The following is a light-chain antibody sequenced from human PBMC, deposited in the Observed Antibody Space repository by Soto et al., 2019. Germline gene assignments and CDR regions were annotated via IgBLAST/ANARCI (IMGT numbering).Light chain of an antibody. Sequence: ETVLTQSPATLSLSPGERATLSCRASQSVSSYLAWYQQKPGQAPRLLIYDAFSRATDIPARFSGSGSGTDFTLTISSLEPEDFEIYYCQQRSNWPLTFGGGTKVEIK. J-gene: IGKJ4*01. CDR3: QQRSNWPLT. CDR1: QSVSSY. V-gene: IGKV3-11*01. CDR2: DAF.